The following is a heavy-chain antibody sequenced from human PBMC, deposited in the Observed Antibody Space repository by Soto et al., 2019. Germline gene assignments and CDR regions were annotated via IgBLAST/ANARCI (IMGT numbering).Heavy chain of an antibody. V-gene: IGHV4-39*01. CDR3: ARGGQYYDMSTYYFDY. CDR1: GGSISRSNYY. Sequence: QLQLQESGPGLVRPSETLSLTCAVSGGSISRSNYYWAWIRQPPGKGPEWIGSIFESGTTYNTPSLKSRVAISVDTSKNEFSLSLYFVTAADTAVYYCARGGQYYDMSTYYFDYWGQGTLVTVSS. D-gene: IGHD3-22*01. J-gene: IGHJ4*02. CDR2: IFESGTT.